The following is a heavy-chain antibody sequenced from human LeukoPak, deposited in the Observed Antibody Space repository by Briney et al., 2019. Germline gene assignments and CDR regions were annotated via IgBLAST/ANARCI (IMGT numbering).Heavy chain of an antibody. CDR3: ARGSYDYDDYVPYYYYYMDV. Sequence: GGSLRLSCAASGFTFSSYSMNWVRQAPGKGLEWVSSISSSSSYIYYADSVKGRFTISRDNAKNSLYLQMNSLRAEDTAVYYCARGSYDYDDYVPYYYYYMDVWGKGTTVTVSS. CDR2: ISSSSSYI. D-gene: IGHD4-17*01. V-gene: IGHV3-21*01. J-gene: IGHJ6*03. CDR1: GFTFSSYS.